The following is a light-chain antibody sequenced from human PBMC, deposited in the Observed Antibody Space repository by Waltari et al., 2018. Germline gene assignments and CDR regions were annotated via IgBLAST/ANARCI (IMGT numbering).Light chain of an antibody. CDR3: HQGYSPPLT. CDR1: QTISNY. V-gene: IGKV1-39*01. Sequence: DLQMTQSPSSLSASIGDRVTITCRASQTISNYLNWYQHKAGGAPDLLIFAASHLQRGVPSRFSGSGSGTEFTLTINNLQPEDSATYYCHQGYSPPLTFGGGT. CDR2: AAS. J-gene: IGKJ4*01.